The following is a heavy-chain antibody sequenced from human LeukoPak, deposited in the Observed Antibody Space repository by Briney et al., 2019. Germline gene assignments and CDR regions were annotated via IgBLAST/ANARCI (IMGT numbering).Heavy chain of an antibody. CDR2: IIPIFGTA. CDR3: ARQKGRTRPPNYYYYYYMDV. J-gene: IGHJ6*03. Sequence: GSSVKVSCKASGGTFSSYAISWVRRAPGQGLEWMGGIIPIFGTANYAQKFQGRVTITTDESTSTAYMELSSLRSEDTAVYYCARQKGRTRPPNYYYYYYMDVWGKGTTVTVSS. CDR1: GGTFSSYA. V-gene: IGHV1-69*05.